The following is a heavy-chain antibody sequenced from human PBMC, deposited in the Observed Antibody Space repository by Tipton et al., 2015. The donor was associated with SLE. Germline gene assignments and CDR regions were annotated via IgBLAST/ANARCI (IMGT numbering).Heavy chain of an antibody. D-gene: IGHD5-24*01. CDR2: IYYSGST. Sequence: TLSLTCTVSGGSINSYYWSWIRQPPGKGLEWIGNIYYSGSTNYNPSLKSRVTISVDTSKNQFSLKLSSVTAADTAVYYCARWTATIDAFDIWGQGTMVTVSS. CDR1: GGSINSYY. J-gene: IGHJ3*02. V-gene: IGHV4-59*07. CDR3: ARWTATIDAFDI.